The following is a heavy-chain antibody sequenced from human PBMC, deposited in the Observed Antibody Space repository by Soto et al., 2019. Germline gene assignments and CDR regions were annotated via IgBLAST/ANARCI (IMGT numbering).Heavy chain of an antibody. CDR2: ISYDGTDE. CDR3: AKLETGWNDPFDY. Sequence: QVQLVESGGGVVQPGRSLRLSCAASGFSFSSYGMHWVRQAPGKGLEWVAMISYDGTDEYYADSVKRRFTISRDNSKNAVYLQMNSLRSRDTDVYYCAKLETGWNDPFDYLGQATPVTVSS. CDR1: GFSFSSYG. V-gene: IGHV3-30*18. J-gene: IGHJ4*02. D-gene: IGHD1-1*01.